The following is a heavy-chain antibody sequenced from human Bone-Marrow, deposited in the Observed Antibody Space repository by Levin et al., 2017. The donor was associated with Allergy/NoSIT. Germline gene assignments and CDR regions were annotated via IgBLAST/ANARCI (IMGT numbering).Heavy chain of an antibody. CDR2: ISSSSSYI. Sequence: PGGSLRLSCAASGFTFSSYSMNWVRQAPGKGLEWVSSISSSSSYIYYADSVKGRFTISRDNAKNSLYLQMNSLRAEDTAVYYCARDGGGGYSYGYFNWFDPWGQGTLVTVSS. J-gene: IGHJ5*02. V-gene: IGHV3-21*01. CDR3: ARDGGGGYSYGYFNWFDP. CDR1: GFTFSSYS. D-gene: IGHD5-18*01.